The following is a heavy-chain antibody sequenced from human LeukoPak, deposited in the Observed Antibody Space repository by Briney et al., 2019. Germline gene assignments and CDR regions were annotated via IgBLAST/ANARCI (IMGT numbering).Heavy chain of an antibody. CDR3: ARATTGEPYSWFDP. CDR1: VGSISSYY. D-gene: IGHD7-27*01. V-gene: IGHV4-59*01. J-gene: IGHJ5*02. CDR2: IYYTGST. Sequence: SETLSLTCTVSVGSISSYYWSWIRQPPGKGLEWIGYIYYTGSTNYTPSLRSRVTISVDTSKNQSSLKLSSVTAADTAVYYCARATTGEPYSWFDPWGQGTLVTVSS.